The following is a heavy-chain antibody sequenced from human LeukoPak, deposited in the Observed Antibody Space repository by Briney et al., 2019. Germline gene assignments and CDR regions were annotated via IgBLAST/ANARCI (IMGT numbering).Heavy chain of an antibody. CDR3: VSMYRSSFDY. CDR1: GFAFSSNA. J-gene: IGHJ4*02. Sequence: GGSLRLSCAASGFAFSSNAMNWVRQAPGKGLEWVSSISTSSSYIYYVDSVKGRFTISRDNAKNSLYLQMNSLRAEDTAVYYCVSMYRSSFDYWGQGTLVTVSS. V-gene: IGHV3-21*01. CDR2: ISTSSSYI. D-gene: IGHD6-6*01.